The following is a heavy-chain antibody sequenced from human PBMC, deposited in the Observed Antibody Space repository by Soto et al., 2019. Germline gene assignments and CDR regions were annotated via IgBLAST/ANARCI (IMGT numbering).Heavy chain of an antibody. V-gene: IGHV4-4*02. J-gene: IGHJ4*02. CDR1: GGSITGNW. D-gene: IGHD2-21*01. CDR3: ARHIAVSGTRGFDH. Sequence: SETLSLTCTVSGGSITGNWWSWVRQPPGKGLEWIAEIFHTGSANYNPSLMGRLTISMDKSRNHLPLNLNSVTAADTAVYYCARHIAVSGTRGFDHWGQGTLVTVSS. CDR2: IFHTGSA.